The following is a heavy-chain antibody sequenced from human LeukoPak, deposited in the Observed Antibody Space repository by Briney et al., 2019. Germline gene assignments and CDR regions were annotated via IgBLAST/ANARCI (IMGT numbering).Heavy chain of an antibody. V-gene: IGHV4-59*01. J-gene: IGHJ2*01. Sequence: SETLSLTCTVSGGSISSYYWSWIRQPPGKGLEWIGYIYYSGSTNYNPSLKSRVTISVDTSKNQISLKLSSETAADTAVYYCARAGPIVASRYFDLWGRGTLVTVSS. CDR2: IYYSGST. CDR3: ARAGPIVASRYFDL. CDR1: GGSISSYY. D-gene: IGHD3-22*01.